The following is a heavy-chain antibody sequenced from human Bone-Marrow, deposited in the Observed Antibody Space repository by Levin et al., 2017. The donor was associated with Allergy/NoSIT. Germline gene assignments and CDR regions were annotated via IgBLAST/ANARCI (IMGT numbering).Heavy chain of an antibody. CDR1: GFTVSSNY. V-gene: IGHV3-66*01. J-gene: IGHJ4*02. CDR3: SSAPGFTDY. CDR2: MYSTGTT. Sequence: GGSLRLSCAASGFTVSSNYMAWVRQVPGKGLEWVSVMYSTGTTYYADSVKGRFTISRDSSKNTLYLQMNSLRAEDTAVYYCSSAPGFTDYWGQGTLVTVSS.